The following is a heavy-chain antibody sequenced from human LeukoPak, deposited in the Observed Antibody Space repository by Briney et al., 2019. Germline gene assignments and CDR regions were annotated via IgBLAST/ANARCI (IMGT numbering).Heavy chain of an antibody. J-gene: IGHJ6*03. D-gene: IGHD4-11*01. Sequence: PGGSLRLSCAASGFTFSSYGMHWVRQAPGKGLEWVGRIRSKANSYATAYAASVKGRFTISRDDSKNTAYLQMNSLKTEDTAVYYCTRHGTVTTQGTYYYMDVWGKGTTVTVSS. CDR2: IRSKANSYAT. V-gene: IGHV3-73*01. CDR1: GFTFSSYG. CDR3: TRHGTVTTQGTYYYMDV.